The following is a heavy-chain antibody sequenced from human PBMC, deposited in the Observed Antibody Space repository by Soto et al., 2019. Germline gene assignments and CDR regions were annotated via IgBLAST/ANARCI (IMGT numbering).Heavy chain of an antibody. J-gene: IGHJ4*02. Sequence: SETLSLTCTVSGGSVSSGSYYWSWIRQPPGKGLEWIGYIYYSGSTNYNPSLKSRVTISVDTSKNQFSLKLSSATAADTAVYYCAVQDIVVVPAAPFDYWGQGTLVTVSS. CDR1: GGSVSSGSYY. CDR3: AVQDIVVVPAAPFDY. D-gene: IGHD2-2*01. CDR2: IYYSGST. V-gene: IGHV4-61*01.